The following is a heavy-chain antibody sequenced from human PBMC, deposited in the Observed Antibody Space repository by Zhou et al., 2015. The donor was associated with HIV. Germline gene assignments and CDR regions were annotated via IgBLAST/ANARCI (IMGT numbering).Heavy chain of an antibody. Sequence: QVQLVQSGAEVKKPDSSVRVSCKGSGDTFSSYSISWVRQAPGQGLEWMGGIIPIFGTANYAQKFQGRVTITADESTSTAYMELSSLRSEDTAVYYCARDLDPLSSCPRCAFDIWGQGTMVTVSS. D-gene: IGHD2-2*01. CDR1: GDTFSSYS. J-gene: IGHJ3*02. V-gene: IGHV1-69*01. CDR3: ARDLDPLSSCPRCAFDI. CDR2: IIPIFGTA.